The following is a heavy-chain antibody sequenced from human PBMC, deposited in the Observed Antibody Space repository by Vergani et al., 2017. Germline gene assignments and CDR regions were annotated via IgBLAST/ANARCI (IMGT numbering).Heavy chain of an antibody. D-gene: IGHD3-22*01. Sequence: EVQLVESGGGIVKPGGSLRLSCVASGFSFRNAWMNWVRRTPGKGLEWVGRIKSTFDRGTTDYAAAVKGRFTISRDNSKNTLYLQMNSLRAEDTAVYYCARAVRGIVATQDNWFDPWGQGTLVTVSS. J-gene: IGHJ5*02. CDR3: ARAVRGIVATQDNWFDP. CDR2: IKSTFDRGTT. CDR1: GFSFRNAW. V-gene: IGHV3-15*07.